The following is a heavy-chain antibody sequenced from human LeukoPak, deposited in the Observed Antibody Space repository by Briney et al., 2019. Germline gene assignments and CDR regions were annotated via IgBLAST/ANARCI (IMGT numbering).Heavy chain of an antibody. D-gene: IGHD1-26*01. Sequence: ASVKVSCKVSGYTLTELFMHWVRQARGKGLEWMGGFDPEDGETLYAQKFQGRVTMTEDTSTDTAYMELSSPRSAETAVYYCATDWSSGSYRNSDYWGHGTLVTVSS. J-gene: IGHJ4*01. CDR1: GYTLTELF. CDR2: FDPEDGET. CDR3: ATDWSSGSYRNSDY. V-gene: IGHV1-24*01.